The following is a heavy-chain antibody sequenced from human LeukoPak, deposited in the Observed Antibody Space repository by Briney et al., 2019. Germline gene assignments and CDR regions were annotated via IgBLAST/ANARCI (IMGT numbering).Heavy chain of an antibody. Sequence: PGGSLRLSCAASGLTFSSYGMHWVRQAPGKGLEWVAVIGYDGSDKYYADSVKGRFTISRDDSKNTLYLQMNSLRAEDTAVYHCAKGGHFDQWGQGTLVTVSS. J-gene: IGHJ4*02. CDR1: GLTFSSYG. CDR3: AKGGHFDQ. V-gene: IGHV3-33*06. CDR2: IGYDGSDK.